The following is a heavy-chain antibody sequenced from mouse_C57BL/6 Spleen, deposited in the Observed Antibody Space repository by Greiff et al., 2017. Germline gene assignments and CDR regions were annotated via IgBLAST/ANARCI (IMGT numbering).Heavy chain of an antibody. CDR2: IRNKANGYTT. CDR3: ERCRGNWHWYFDV. Sequence: EVKLVESGGGLVQPGGSLSLSCAASGFTFTDYYMSWVRQPPGKALEWLGFIRNKANGYTTEYSASVKGRFTISRDNSQSILFLQMNALGTAENATYYCERCRGNWHWYFDVWGTGTTVTVSS. D-gene: IGHD2-1*01. CDR1: GFTFTDYY. V-gene: IGHV7-3*01. J-gene: IGHJ1*03.